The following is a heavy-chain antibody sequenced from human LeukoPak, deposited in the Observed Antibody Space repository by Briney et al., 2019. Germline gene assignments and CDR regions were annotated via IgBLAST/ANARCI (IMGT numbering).Heavy chain of an antibody. CDR1: XXXXXXXX. D-gene: IGHD1-14*01. Sequence: PSLTCTVXXXXXXXXXWSWXRXPPGXXLXXXXXIYYSGSTNYNPSLKSRVTISVDTSKNQFSLKLSSVTAADTAVYYCARVDTGNYYYGMDVWGQGTTVTVSS. CDR2: IYYSGST. V-gene: IGHV4-59*01. J-gene: IGHJ6*02. CDR3: ARVDTGNYYYGMDV.